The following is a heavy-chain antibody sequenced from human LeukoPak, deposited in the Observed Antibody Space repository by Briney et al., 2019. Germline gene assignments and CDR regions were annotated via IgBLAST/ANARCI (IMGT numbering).Heavy chain of an antibody. CDR1: GYTFTNYD. CDR3: ASRGASSGWFPS. D-gene: IGHD6-19*01. J-gene: IGHJ5*02. CDR2: MNPNSGNA. Sequence: GASVKVSCKASGYTFTNYDINWVRQAPGQGLEWMGWMNPNSGNAGYAQKFQGRVTMTRDTSISTAYMEVSSLRSEDTAVYYCASRGASSGWFPSWGQGTLVTVSS. V-gene: IGHV1-8*01.